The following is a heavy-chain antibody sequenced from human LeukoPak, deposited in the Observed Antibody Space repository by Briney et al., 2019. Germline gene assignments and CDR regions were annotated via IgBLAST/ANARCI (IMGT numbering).Heavy chain of an antibody. CDR2: ISSSGSTI. V-gene: IGHV3-48*03. Sequence: PGGSLRLSCAASGFTFSVYEMDWVRQAPGKGLEWISYISSSGSTIYYADSVKGRFTISRDNAKKSLYLQMSSLRAEDTAVYYCARDLRGTDYWGQGTLVTVSS. CDR3: ARDLRGTDY. CDR1: GFTFSVYE. J-gene: IGHJ4*02. D-gene: IGHD3-16*01.